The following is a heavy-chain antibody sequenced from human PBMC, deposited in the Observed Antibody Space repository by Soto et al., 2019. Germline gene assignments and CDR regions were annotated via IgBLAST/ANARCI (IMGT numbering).Heavy chain of an antibody. CDR1: GGSISISTC. D-gene: IGHD6-6*01. CDR2: IYHSGST. V-gene: IGHV4-4*02. Sequence: QVQLQESGPGRLKPSGTCSLTWLALGGSISISTCGGWFGRPPGKGWEWFGEIYHSGSTTYNPSLKSRVTISVDKSKNQFSLKLSSVTAADTAVYYCAKCITALGPIDYWGQGTLVTVSS. J-gene: IGHJ4*02. CDR3: AKCITALGPIDY.